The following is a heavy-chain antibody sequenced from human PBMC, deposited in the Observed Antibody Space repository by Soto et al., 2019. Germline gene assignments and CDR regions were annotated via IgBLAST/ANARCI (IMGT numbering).Heavy chain of an antibody. D-gene: IGHD1-26*01. V-gene: IGHV3-48*03. CDR1: GFTFSRYE. Sequence: GGSLRLSCADSGFTFSRYEMNWVRQAPGKGLEWVSYISSSSSTLYYADSVKGRFTISRDNAKNSLYLQMNSLRAEDTAVYYCARGGSGSYFWYFDLWGRGTLVTVSS. CDR2: ISSSSSTL. CDR3: ARGGSGSYFWYFDL. J-gene: IGHJ2*01.